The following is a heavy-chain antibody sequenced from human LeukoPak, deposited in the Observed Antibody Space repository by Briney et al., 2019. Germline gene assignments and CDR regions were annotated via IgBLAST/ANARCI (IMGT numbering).Heavy chain of an antibody. J-gene: IGHJ1*01. D-gene: IGHD2-2*01. CDR3: ATRYCRSSSCNPLFQH. Sequence: SETLSLTCSVFGGSISSSSYYWSWVRQPPGKGLEWIGTIYYSGSTYYKPSHPSLKSRVTISVDTSNNQFSLKLTSVTAAVTAVYYCATRYCRSSSCNPLFQHWGQGTLVSVSS. V-gene: IGHV4-39*01. CDR2: IYYSGST. CDR1: GGSISSSSYY.